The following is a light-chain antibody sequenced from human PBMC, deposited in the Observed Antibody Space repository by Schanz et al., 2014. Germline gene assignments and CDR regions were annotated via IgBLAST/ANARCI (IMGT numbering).Light chain of an antibody. CDR1: QSVLYTSDNKNY. CDR2: WAS. V-gene: IGKV4-1*01. CDR3: QHYYSTPPT. J-gene: IGKJ1*01. Sequence: DIVMTQSPDSLAVSLGERATINCKSSQSVLYTSDNKNYLAWYQHKPGQPPRLLIYWASTRESGVPDRFSDSGSGTDFTLTISSLQAEDVAVYYCQHYYSTPPTFGQGTKVEIK.